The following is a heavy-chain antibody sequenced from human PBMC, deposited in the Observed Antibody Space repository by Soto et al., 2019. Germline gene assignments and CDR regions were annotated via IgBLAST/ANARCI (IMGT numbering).Heavy chain of an antibody. D-gene: IGHD3-10*01. CDR3: ARGVYLSLVRTGWFDP. CDR1: GTSMTGHF. J-gene: IGHJ5*02. Sequence: QVQLQESGPRLVKASETLSLTCTVSGTSMTGHFWSWMRQPPGKGLEWIGYGYYSGSTLYNPSLKSRVTTSLDTSKNHFSLRLSSVTSADTAVYYCARGVYLSLVRTGWFDPWGQGTLVTVSS. V-gene: IGHV4-59*11. CDR2: GYYSGST.